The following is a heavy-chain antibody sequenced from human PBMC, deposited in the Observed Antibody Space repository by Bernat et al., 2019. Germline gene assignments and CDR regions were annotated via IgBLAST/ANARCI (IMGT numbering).Heavy chain of an antibody. CDR2: VSAYNGDT. J-gene: IGHJ2*01. CDR3: ATTSVSLYWYFDL. Sequence: QGELVQSGTEMKKLGASVRVSCKSPGFIFTSTGFAWVRQAPGQGLEWMGRVSAYNGDTQYAQKFQGRVLMTTDSSTTTAYMELKKLKSDDTAVYFCATTSVSLYWYFDLWGRGTLVTVTS. CDR1: GFIFTSTG. V-gene: IGHV1-18*01.